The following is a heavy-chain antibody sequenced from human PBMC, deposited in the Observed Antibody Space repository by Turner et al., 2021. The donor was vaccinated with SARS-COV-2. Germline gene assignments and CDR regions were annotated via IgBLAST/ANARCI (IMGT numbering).Heavy chain of an antibody. J-gene: IGHJ6*02. Sequence: QVPLVQSGAEVKKPGASVKVSCKVSGYTLIELSIHWVRQSPGQGLEWMGWMNPYSGDSYYAQKFQGSITMTRDTSLNTAYMEVITLGYDDTAEYYCSMGRDDLNMHVWGQGTMVTVS. D-gene: IGHD3-3*01. CDR2: MNPYSGDS. V-gene: IGHV1-2*02. CDR1: GYTLIELS. CDR3: SMGRDDLNMHV.